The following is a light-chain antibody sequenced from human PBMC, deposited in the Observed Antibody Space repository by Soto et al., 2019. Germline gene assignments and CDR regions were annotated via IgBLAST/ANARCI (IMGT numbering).Light chain of an antibody. Sequence: DIQMTQSPSFLSASVGDSVTITCRASQGISDHLAWYQQSPGKVPNLLIYGASTLQSGVPPRFSGRGSGTDFTLNISALQTEDVATYYCEIYNSAPLTFGTGTKVDLK. CDR2: GAS. V-gene: IGKV1-27*01. CDR1: QGISDH. CDR3: EIYNSAPLT. J-gene: IGKJ3*01.